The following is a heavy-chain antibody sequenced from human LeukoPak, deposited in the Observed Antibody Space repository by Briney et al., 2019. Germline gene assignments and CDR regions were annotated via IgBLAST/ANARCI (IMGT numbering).Heavy chain of an antibody. CDR3: AKDREVWTTVVILGSGAEYFQH. J-gene: IGHJ1*01. D-gene: IGHD4-23*01. CDR2: ISGSGGST. Sequence: GGSLRLSCAASGFTFSSYAMSWVRQAPGKGLEWVSAISGSGGSTYYADPVKGRFTISRDNSKNTLYLQMNSLRAEDTGVYYCAKDREVWTTVVILGSGAEYFQHWGQGTLVTVSS. CDR1: GFTFSSYA. V-gene: IGHV3-23*01.